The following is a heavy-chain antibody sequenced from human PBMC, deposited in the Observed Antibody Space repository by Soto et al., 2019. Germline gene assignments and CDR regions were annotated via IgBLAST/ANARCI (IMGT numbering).Heavy chain of an antibody. CDR3: ARSPKIPSTGSDFDY. J-gene: IGHJ4*02. V-gene: IGHV3-53*01. D-gene: IGHD3-10*01. Sequence: VGSLRLSCAASGFAITNTFLTWVRQAPGKGLEWVSIVYSGGSTYYADSVKGRFTISRDTSKNTVHLQMSSLRAEDTAVYYCARSPKIPSTGSDFDYWGQGTPVTVSS. CDR1: GFAITNTF. CDR2: VYSGGST.